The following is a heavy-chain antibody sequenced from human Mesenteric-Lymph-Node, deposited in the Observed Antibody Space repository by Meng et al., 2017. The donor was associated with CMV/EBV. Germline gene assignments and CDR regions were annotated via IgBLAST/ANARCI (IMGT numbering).Heavy chain of an antibody. J-gene: IGHJ4*02. D-gene: IGHD1-26*01. CDR2: IYYSGST. CDR1: GGSISSSSYY. Sequence: GSLRLSCTVSGGSISSSSYYWGWIRQPPGKGLEWIGSIYYSGSTYYNPSLKSRVTISVDTSKNQFSLKLSSVTAADTAVYYCAREASGKYYFHFWGQGTLVTVSS. CDR3: AREASGKYYFHF. V-gene: IGHV4-39*07.